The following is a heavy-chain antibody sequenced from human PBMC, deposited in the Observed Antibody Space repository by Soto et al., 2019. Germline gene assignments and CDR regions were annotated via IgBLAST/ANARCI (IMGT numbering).Heavy chain of an antibody. V-gene: IGHV4-30-4*01. Sequence: SETLSLTCTISGGSISSGDYYWSWIRQPPGKGLEWIGYIYHSGSTYYNPSLKSRVTISVDTSKNQFSLKLSSVAAADTAVYYCAREAYYYDSSGHPGSDYWGQGTLVTVSS. D-gene: IGHD3-22*01. CDR3: AREAYYYDSSGHPGSDY. CDR2: IYHSGST. J-gene: IGHJ4*02. CDR1: GGSISSGDYY.